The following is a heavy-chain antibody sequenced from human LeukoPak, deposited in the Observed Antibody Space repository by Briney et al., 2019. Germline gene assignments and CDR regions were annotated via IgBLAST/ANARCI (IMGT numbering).Heavy chain of an antibody. V-gene: IGHV3-66*01. D-gene: IGHD2-8*01. Sequence: PGGSLRLSCAASGFTVGNNYMNWVRQAPGKGLEWVSLIFSHGETSYADSVKGRFTISRDNSKNTLYLPMNGLRVEDTAVCYCARDPPAVSINTYAWGQGTLVTVSS. CDR1: GFTVGNNY. CDR3: ARDPPAVSINTYA. J-gene: IGHJ4*02. CDR2: IFSHGET.